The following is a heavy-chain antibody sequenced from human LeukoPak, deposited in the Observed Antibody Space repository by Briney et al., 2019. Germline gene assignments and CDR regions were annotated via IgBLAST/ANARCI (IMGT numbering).Heavy chain of an antibody. CDR2: MNPNSGNT. Sequence: ASVKVSCKASGYTFTSCDINWVRQATGQGLEWMGWMNPNSGNTGYAQKFQGRVTMTRNTSISTAYMELSSLRSEDTAVYYCARVGGAAADHDYWGQGTLVTVSS. CDR1: GYTFTSCD. D-gene: IGHD6-13*01. V-gene: IGHV1-8*01. J-gene: IGHJ4*02. CDR3: ARVGGAAADHDY.